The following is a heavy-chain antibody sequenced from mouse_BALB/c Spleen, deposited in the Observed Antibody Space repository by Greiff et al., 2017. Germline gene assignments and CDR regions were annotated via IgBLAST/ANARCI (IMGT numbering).Heavy chain of an antibody. CDR2: IDPENGNT. D-gene: IGHD2-10*02. J-gene: IGHJ3*01. CDR1: GFNIKDYY. CDR3: ARAYGKAWFAY. Sequence: VQLQQSGAELVRPGALVKLSCKASGFNIKDYYMHWVKQRPEQGLEWIGWIDPENGNTIYDPKFQGKASITADTSSNTAYLQLSSLTSEDTAVYYCARAYGKAWFAYWGQGTLVTVS. V-gene: IGHV14-1*02.